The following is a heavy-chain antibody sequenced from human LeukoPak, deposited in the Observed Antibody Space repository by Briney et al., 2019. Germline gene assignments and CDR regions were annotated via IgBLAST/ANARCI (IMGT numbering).Heavy chain of an antibody. CDR3: ARHYGP. CDR2: IYYSGST. CDR1: GFTFTSYS. D-gene: IGHD3-10*01. Sequence: PGGSLRLSCAASGFTFTSYSMNWVRQPPGKGLEWIGSIYYSGSTYYNPSLKSRVTISVDTSKNQFSLKLNSVTATDTAVYYCARHYGPWGQGTLVTVSS. J-gene: IGHJ4*02. V-gene: IGHV4-39*01.